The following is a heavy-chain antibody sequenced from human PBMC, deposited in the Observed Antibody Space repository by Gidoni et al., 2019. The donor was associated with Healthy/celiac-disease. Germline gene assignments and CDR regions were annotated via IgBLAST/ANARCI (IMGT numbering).Heavy chain of an antibody. CDR1: GFTFSSYG. Sequence: QVQLVESGGGVVQPVRSLRLSFAASGFTFSSYGRHWVRQAPGKGLEWVAVITDDGSNTYYAETVKGRFTITRDNSKNTLYLQMNRRRAEETAVYYCAKVAHRVITSGFDYWGQGTLVTVSS. J-gene: IGHJ4*02. D-gene: IGHD3-22*01. CDR2: ITDDGSNT. V-gene: IGHV3-30*18. CDR3: AKVAHRVITSGFDY.